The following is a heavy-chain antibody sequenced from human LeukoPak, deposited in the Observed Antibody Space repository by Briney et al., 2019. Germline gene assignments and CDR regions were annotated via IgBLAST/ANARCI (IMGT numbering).Heavy chain of an antibody. Sequence: PSETLSLTCTVSGGSISSGGYYWSWIRQPPGKGLEWIGYIYHSGSTYYNPSLKSRVTISVDRSKNQFSLKLSSVTAADTAVYYCARIAAAGTNWSDPWGQGTLVTVSS. J-gene: IGHJ5*02. CDR3: ARIAAAGTNWSDP. CDR2: IYHSGST. D-gene: IGHD6-13*01. CDR1: GGSISSGGYY. V-gene: IGHV4-30-2*01.